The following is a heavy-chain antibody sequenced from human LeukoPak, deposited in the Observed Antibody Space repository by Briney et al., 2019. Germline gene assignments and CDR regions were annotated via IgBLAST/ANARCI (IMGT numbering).Heavy chain of an antibody. D-gene: IGHD3-22*01. CDR3: AREWAGDHYDSSGYVDY. CDR1: GFTFSSYA. J-gene: IGHJ4*02. CDR2: ISYDGSNK. V-gene: IGHV3-30-3*01. Sequence: LPGRSLRLSCAASGFTFSSYAMHWVRQAPGKGLEWVAVISYDGSNKYYADSVKGRFTISRDNSKNTLYLQMNSLRAEDTAVYYCAREWAGDHYDSSGYVDYWGQGTLVTVSS.